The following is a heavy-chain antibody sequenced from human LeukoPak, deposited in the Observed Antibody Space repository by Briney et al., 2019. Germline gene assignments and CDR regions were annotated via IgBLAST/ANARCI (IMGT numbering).Heavy chain of an antibody. CDR1: GFTFSNAW. Sequence: GGSLRLSCAASGFTFSNAWMSWVRQAPGKGLEWVGRIKSKTDGGTTDYVAPVKGRFTISRDDSKNTLYLQMNSLKTEDTAVYYCTTKGITIFGVAIDYWGQGTLVTVSS. CDR3: TTKGITIFGVAIDY. J-gene: IGHJ4*02. D-gene: IGHD3-3*01. V-gene: IGHV3-15*01. CDR2: IKSKTDGGTT.